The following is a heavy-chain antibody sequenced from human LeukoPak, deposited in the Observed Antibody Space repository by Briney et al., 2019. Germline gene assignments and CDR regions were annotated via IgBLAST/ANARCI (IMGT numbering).Heavy chain of an antibody. CDR2: RSYDGSYK. Sequence: GGSLRLSCAASGFTFISYSMNWVRQAPGKGLDCVAGRSYDGSYKFHADSVKGRFTISRDNSKNTLYLQMNSLRAEDTAIYFCARDVGGYAFDYWGQGTLVTVSS. CDR3: ARDVGGYAFDY. CDR1: GFTFISYS. V-gene: IGHV3-30*03. D-gene: IGHD5-12*01. J-gene: IGHJ4*02.